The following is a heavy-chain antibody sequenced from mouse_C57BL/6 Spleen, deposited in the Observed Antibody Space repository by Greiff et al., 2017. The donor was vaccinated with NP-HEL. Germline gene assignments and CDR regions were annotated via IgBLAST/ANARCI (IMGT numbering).Heavy chain of an antibody. V-gene: IGHV5-16*01. Sequence: EVKLVESEGGLVQPGSSMKLSCTASGFTFSDYYMAWVRQVPEKGLEWVANINYDGSSTYYLDSLKSRFIFSRDNAKSILYLQMSSLKSEDTATYYCARDYDGYLWYFDVWGKGTTVTVSS. J-gene: IGHJ1*03. CDR2: INYDGSST. CDR1: GFTFSDYY. CDR3: ARDYDGYLWYFDV. D-gene: IGHD2-3*01.